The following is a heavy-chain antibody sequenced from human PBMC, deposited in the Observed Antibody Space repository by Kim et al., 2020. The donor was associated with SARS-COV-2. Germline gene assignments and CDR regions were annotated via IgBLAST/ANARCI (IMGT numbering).Heavy chain of an antibody. J-gene: IGHJ3*02. V-gene: IGHV3-23*01. D-gene: IGHD6-19*01. CDR2: ISGSGGST. Sequence: GGSLRLSCAASGFTFSSYAMSWVRQAPGKGLEWVSAISGSGGSTYYADSVKGRFTISRDNSKNTLYLQMNSLRAEDTAVYYCAKDRAVRSPYKQWLVNDAFDIWGQGTMVTVSS. CDR1: GFTFSSYA. CDR3: AKDRAVRSPYKQWLVNDAFDI.